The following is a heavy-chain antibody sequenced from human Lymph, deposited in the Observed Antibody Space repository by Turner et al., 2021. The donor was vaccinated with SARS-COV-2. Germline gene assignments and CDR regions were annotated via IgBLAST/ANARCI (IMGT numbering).Heavy chain of an antibody. CDR2: ISISSSTI. V-gene: IGHV3-48*02. CDR3: ARDRGGYGAYYYGMDV. CDR1: GFTFSSYS. Sequence: EVQLVESGGGLVQPGGSLSLSCAASGFTFSSYSMNWVRQAPGKGLEWVSYISISSSTIYYADSVKGRFTISRDNAKNSPYLQMNSLRDEDTAVYYCARDRGGYGAYYYGMDVWGQGTTVTVSS. D-gene: IGHD2-15*01. J-gene: IGHJ6*02.